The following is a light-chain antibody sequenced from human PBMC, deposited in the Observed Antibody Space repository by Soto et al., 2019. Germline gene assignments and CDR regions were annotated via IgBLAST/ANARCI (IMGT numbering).Light chain of an antibody. CDR3: QQYGYSPHT. V-gene: IGKV3-20*01. J-gene: IGKJ2*01. Sequence: EIVLTQSPGTLSLSPGERGTLSCRASQSVSSNYLAWYQQKPGQAPRLLIYGASSRATGIPDRFSGSGSGTYFTVTISRLETEDFAVYYGQQYGYSPHTFGQGTKLESK. CDR1: QSVSSNY. CDR2: GAS.